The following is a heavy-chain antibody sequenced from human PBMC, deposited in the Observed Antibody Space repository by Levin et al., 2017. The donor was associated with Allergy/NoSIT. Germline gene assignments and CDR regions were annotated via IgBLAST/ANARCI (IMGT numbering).Heavy chain of an antibody. CDR3: ARDLSD. CDR2: IKADGSEK. V-gene: IGHV3-7*01. J-gene: IGHJ4*02. Sequence: AGGSLRLSCVASGFSFSTSWMTWVRQAPGKGLEWVANIKADGSEKYYGDSMKGRFTVSRDNAKNSLSLQMNSLRAADSAVYYCARDLSDWGQGTLVTVSS. CDR1: GFSFSTSW.